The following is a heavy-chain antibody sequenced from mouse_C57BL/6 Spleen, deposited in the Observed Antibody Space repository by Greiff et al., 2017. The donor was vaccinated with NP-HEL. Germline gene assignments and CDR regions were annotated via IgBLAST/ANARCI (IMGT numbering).Heavy chain of an antibody. CDR2: IDPSDSCT. Sequence: QVQLQQPGAELVRPGTSVKLSCKASGYTFTSYWMHWVKQRPGQGLEWIGVIDPSDSCTKYNQKFKGKATWTVDTSSSTAYMQLSSLTSEDSAVYYCARDYGSSRGFAYWGQGTLVTVSA. V-gene: IGHV1-59*01. CDR1: GYTFTSYW. J-gene: IGHJ3*01. D-gene: IGHD1-1*01. CDR3: ARDYGSSRGFAY.